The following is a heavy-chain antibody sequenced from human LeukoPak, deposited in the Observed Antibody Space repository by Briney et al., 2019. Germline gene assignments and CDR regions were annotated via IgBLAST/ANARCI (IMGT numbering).Heavy chain of an antibody. CDR1: GFTFSSYW. CDR2: INLGGSSI. Sequence: PGRSLRLSCAASGFTFSSYWMHWVRQVPGKGLVWVARINLGGSSITYADSVKGRFTIPRDNAKNTLYLQMDSLRAEATGVYYCARSTQADDYWGQGTLVTVSS. V-gene: IGHV3-74*01. CDR3: ARSTQADDY. J-gene: IGHJ4*02.